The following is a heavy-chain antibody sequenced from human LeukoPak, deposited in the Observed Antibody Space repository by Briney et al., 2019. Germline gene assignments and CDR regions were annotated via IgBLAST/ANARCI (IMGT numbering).Heavy chain of an antibody. CDR1: GFTFSSYG. CDR2: ISGSGGST. D-gene: IGHD5-24*01. CDR3: AKSGYNRFDY. Sequence: GGSLRLSCAASGFTFSSYGMSWVRQAPGKGPEWVSAISGSGGSTHYADSVKGRFTISRDNSKNTLILQMNSLRAEDTAVYYCAKSGYNRFDYWGQGILVTVSS. V-gene: IGHV3-23*01. J-gene: IGHJ4*02.